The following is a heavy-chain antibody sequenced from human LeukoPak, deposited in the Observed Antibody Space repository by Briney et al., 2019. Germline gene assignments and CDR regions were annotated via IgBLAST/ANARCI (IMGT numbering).Heavy chain of an antibody. Sequence: GGSLRLSCAASGFTFSNYAMSWVRQAPGKGLEWVSGISGGGASKYYADSVKGRFTISRDNSKNTPFLQMNSLRVEDTAVYYCAKCSDYHDSSGYYDYWGQGSLVTVSS. CDR1: GFTFSNYA. V-gene: IGHV3-23*01. CDR3: AKCSDYHDSSGYYDY. CDR2: ISGGGASK. D-gene: IGHD3-22*01. J-gene: IGHJ4*02.